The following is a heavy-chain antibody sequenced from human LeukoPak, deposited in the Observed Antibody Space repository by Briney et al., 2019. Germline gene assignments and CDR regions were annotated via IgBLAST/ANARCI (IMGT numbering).Heavy chain of an antibody. CDR1: GYTFTSYD. Sequence: GASVKVSCKSSGYTFTSYDINWVRQAPGQGLEWMGGIIPIFGTANYAQKFQGRVTITTDESTNTAYMELSSLRSEDTAVYYCATSPIVVVPAAIGHDAFDIWGQGTMVTVSS. J-gene: IGHJ3*02. D-gene: IGHD2-2*02. CDR2: IIPIFGTA. CDR3: ATSPIVVVPAAIGHDAFDI. V-gene: IGHV1-69*05.